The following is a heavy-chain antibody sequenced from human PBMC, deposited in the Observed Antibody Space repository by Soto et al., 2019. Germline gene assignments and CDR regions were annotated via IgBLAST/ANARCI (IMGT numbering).Heavy chain of an antibody. D-gene: IGHD5-12*01. CDR1: GGSISSSNW. CDR2: IYHSGTT. J-gene: IGHJ6*02. Sequence: PSETLSLTCAVSGGSISSSNWWSWVRQPPGKGLEWIGEIYHSGTTNYNPSLKSRVTISVDKSKNQFSLKLSSVTAADTAVYYCARVDVEMATINYYGMDVWGQGTTVTVSS. CDR3: ARVDVEMATINYYGMDV. V-gene: IGHV4-4*02.